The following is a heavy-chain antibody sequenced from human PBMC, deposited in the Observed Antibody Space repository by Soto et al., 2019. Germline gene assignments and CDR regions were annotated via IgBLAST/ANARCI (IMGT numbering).Heavy chain of an antibody. V-gene: IGHV1-18*01. Sequence: QVQLVQSGAEVKKPGASVKVSCKASGYTFTSYGISWVRQAPGQGLEWMGWISAYNGNTNYAQKLQGRVTMTTDTSTSTAYMELRSLRSDDTAVYYCAREESSTMVRGGTRVHYYYYGMDVWGQGTTVTVSS. D-gene: IGHD3-10*01. CDR1: GYTFTSYG. CDR3: AREESSTMVRGGTRVHYYYYGMDV. CDR2: ISAYNGNT. J-gene: IGHJ6*02.